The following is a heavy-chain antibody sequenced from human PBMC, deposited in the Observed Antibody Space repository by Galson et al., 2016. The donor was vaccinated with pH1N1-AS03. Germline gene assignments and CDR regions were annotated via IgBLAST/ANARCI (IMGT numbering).Heavy chain of an antibody. CDR1: GFTINNNY. CDR2: IYGGGDT. CDR3: AREPWGSTQGEY. J-gene: IGHJ4*02. Sequence: SLRLSCAASGFTINNNYMSWVRQAPGKGLEWVSVIYGGGDTFYADSVKGRLTISRDNSKNTVYLQMNSLRVEDTAVYYCAREPWGSTQGEYWGQGNLVTVSS. V-gene: IGHV3-53*01. D-gene: IGHD3-16*01.